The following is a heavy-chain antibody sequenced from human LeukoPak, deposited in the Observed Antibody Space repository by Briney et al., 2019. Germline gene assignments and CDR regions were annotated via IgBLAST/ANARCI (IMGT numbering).Heavy chain of an antibody. V-gene: IGHV4-39*01. CDR3: ARFPSPRYYYYGLDV. J-gene: IGHJ6*02. CDR2: IYYSGST. CDR1: GGSISSSSYY. Sequence: PSETLSLTCTVSGGSISSSSYYWGWIRQPPGKGLEWIGSIYYSGSTYYNPSLKSRVTISVDTSKSQFSLNLSSVTAADTAVYYCARFPSPRYYYYGLDVWGQGTTVTVSS.